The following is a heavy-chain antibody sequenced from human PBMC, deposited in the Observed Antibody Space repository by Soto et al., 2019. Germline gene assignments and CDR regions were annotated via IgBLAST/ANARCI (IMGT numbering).Heavy chain of an antibody. Sequence: QVRLQESGPGLVKPSQTLSLTCSVSGVSISSASYHWTWIRQHPGKGLEAIGFIYYNGTTSYKPSLQSRISISLDTSQSQFSLRLTSATAADTAVYYCARYRFSDSWSKFDYWGQGALVIVSS. CDR1: GVSISSASYH. J-gene: IGHJ4*02. CDR2: IYYNGTT. CDR3: ARYRFSDSWSKFDY. D-gene: IGHD6-13*01. V-gene: IGHV4-31*03.